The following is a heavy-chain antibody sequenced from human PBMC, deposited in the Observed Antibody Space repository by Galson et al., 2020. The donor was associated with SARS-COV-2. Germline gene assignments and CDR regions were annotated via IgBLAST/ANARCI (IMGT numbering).Heavy chain of an antibody. CDR2: IIPLFGTA. Sequence: SVKLSCKASGDTFGSYGISWVRQAPGHGLEWMGGIIPLFGTANYAQKFQGRVTITADESTSTAYMELSSLRSDDTAVYYCARLNDFGAEDSWGQGTLVTVSS. J-gene: IGHJ4*02. CDR1: GDTFGSYG. V-gene: IGHV1-69*13. D-gene: IGHD4-17*01. CDR3: ARLNDFGAEDS.